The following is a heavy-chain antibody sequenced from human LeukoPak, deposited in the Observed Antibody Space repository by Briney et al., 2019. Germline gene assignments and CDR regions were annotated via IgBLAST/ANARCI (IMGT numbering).Heavy chain of an antibody. Sequence: GRSLRLSCAAFGFTYSSYAMHWVRQAPGKGLEWVAVISYDGSNKYYADSVKGRFTISRDNSKNTLYLQMNSLRAEDTAVYYCARDSHSGSYFDYWGQGTLVTVSS. V-gene: IGHV3-30-3*01. CDR3: ARDSHSGSYFDY. D-gene: IGHD1-26*01. CDR2: ISYDGSNK. CDR1: GFTYSSYA. J-gene: IGHJ4*02.